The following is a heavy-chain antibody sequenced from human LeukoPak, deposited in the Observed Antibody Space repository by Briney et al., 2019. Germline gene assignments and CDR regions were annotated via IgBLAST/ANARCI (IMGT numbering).Heavy chain of an antibody. V-gene: IGHV4-30-4*01. D-gene: IGHD3-22*01. CDR1: GGSISSGDYY. CDR3: ARGGSSGYYGFDY. Sequence: SETLSLTCTVSGGSISSGDYYWSWIRQPPGKGLEWIVYIYYSGSTYYNPSLKSRVTISVDTSKNQFSLKLSSVTAADTAVYYCARGGSSGYYGFDYWGQGTLVTVSS. CDR2: IYYSGST. J-gene: IGHJ4*02.